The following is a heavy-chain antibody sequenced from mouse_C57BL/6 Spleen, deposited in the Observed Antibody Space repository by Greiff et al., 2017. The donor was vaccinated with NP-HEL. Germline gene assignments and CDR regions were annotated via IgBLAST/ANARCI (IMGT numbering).Heavy chain of an antibody. V-gene: IGHV1-82*01. CDR1: GYAFSSSW. J-gene: IGHJ1*03. D-gene: IGHD1-1*01. CDR2: IYPGDGDT. CDR3: ARSLFTTVVATGYFDV. Sequence: QVHVKQSGPELVKPGASVKISCKASGYAFSSSWMNWVKQRPGKGLEWIGRIYPGDGDTNYNGKFKGKATLTADKSSSTAYMQLSSLTSEDSAVYFCARSLFTTVVATGYFDVWGTGTTVTVSS.